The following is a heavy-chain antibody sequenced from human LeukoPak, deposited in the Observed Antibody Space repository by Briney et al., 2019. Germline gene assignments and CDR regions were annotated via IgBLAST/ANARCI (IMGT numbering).Heavy chain of an antibody. CDR3: ARQLTVTTFAFDY. Sequence: GGSLRLSCAASGFTFSSYSMNWVRQAPGKGLEWVSYISSSSSTIYYADSVKGRFTISRDNAKNSLYLQMNSLRAEDTAVYYCARQLTVTTFAFDYWGQGTLVTVSS. J-gene: IGHJ4*02. D-gene: IGHD4-11*01. V-gene: IGHV3-48*01. CDR2: ISSSSSTI. CDR1: GFTFSSYS.